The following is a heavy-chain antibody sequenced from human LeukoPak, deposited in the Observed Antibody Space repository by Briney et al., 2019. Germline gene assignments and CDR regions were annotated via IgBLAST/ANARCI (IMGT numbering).Heavy chain of an antibody. CDR3: AKDAGYSYGQGFDS. J-gene: IGHJ5*01. V-gene: IGHV4-59*01. CDR2: IYYSGTT. D-gene: IGHD5-18*01. CDR1: GGSISSYY. Sequence: SETLSLTCTVSGGSISSYYWSWIRQPPGKGPEWIGYIYYSGTTNYNPSLKSRVSISMDTSKNQFSLQLNSVTAADTAVYYCAKDAGYSYGQGFDSWGQGTLVTVSS.